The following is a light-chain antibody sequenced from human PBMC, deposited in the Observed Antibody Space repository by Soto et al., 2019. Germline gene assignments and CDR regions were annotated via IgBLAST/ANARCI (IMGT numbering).Light chain of an antibody. CDR1: NIGSKS. J-gene: IGLJ7*01. V-gene: IGLV3-21*04. CDR2: YDS. Sequence: SYELTQPPSVSVATGKTARITCGGNNIGSKSVHWYQQKPGQAPVLVIYYDSDRPSGIPERFSGSNSGNTATLTISRVEAGDEADYYCQVWDSSSDHADAVFGGGTKLTVL. CDR3: QVWDSSSDHADAV.